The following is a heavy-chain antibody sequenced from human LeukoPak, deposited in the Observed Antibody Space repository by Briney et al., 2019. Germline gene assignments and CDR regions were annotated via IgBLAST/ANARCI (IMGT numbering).Heavy chain of an antibody. CDR2: ISSSGSTI. CDR1: GFTFSSYA. V-gene: IGHV3-48*04. Sequence: GGSLRLSCAASGFTFSSYAMSWVRQAPGKGLEWVSYISSSGSTIYYADSVKGRFTISRDNAKNSLYLQMNSLRAEDTAVYYCARTQYYGSGHFDYWGQGTLVTVSS. J-gene: IGHJ4*02. D-gene: IGHD3-10*01. CDR3: ARTQYYGSGHFDY.